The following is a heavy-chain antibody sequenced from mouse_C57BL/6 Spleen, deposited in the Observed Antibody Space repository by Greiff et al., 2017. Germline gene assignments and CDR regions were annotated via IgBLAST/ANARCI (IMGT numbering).Heavy chain of an antibody. Sequence: QVQLQQSGPELVKPGASVKISCKASGYAFSSSWMNWVKQRPGKGLEWIGRIYPGDGDTNYNGKFKGKATLTADKSSSTAYMQLSSLTSEDSAVYFCRWTGTDFDYWGQGTTLTVSS. D-gene: IGHD4-1*01. V-gene: IGHV1-82*01. CDR1: GYAFSSSW. CDR2: IYPGDGDT. J-gene: IGHJ2*01. CDR3: RWTGTDFDY.